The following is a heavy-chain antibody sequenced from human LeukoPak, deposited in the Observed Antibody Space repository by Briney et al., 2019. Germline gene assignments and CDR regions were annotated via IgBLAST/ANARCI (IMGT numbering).Heavy chain of an antibody. CDR2: ISSSGRLM. D-gene: IGHD1-20*01. CDR3: ARDTNNGLDV. J-gene: IGHJ6*02. Sequence: GRSLRLSCAASGFTFSDYYINWIRQAPGKGLEWGSHISSSGRLMQYADSVKGRFTITRDNAQNFISLQMNSLKPQDTAVYHCARDTNNGLDVWGRGTTVTVSS. CDR1: GFTFSDYY. V-gene: IGHV3-11*01.